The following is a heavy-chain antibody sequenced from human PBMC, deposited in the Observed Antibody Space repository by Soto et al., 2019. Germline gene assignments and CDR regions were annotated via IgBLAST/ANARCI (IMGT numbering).Heavy chain of an antibody. CDR2: INHSGST. J-gene: IGHJ4*02. V-gene: IGHV4-34*01. CDR3: ARIKYGDYDFDY. D-gene: IGHD4-17*01. CDR1: GGSFSGYY. Sequence: PSETLSLTCAVYGGSFSGYYWSWIRQPPGKGLEWIGEINHSGSTNYNPSLKSRVTISVDTSKNQFSLKPSSVTAADTAVYYCARIKYGDYDFDYWGQGTLVTVSS.